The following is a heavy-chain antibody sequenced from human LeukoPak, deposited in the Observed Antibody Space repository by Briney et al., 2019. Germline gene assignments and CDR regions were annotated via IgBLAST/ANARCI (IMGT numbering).Heavy chain of an antibody. CDR1: GYTFTSYY. J-gene: IGHJ4*02. CDR3: ARARSNYDY. CDR2: INPSGGST. Sequence: ASVKVSCKASGYTFTSYYMHWVRQAPGQGLEWMGIINPSGGSTSYAQKFQGRVTMTRDTSISTAYMELSRLRSDDTAVYYCARARSNYDYWGQGTLVTVSS. V-gene: IGHV1-46*01. D-gene: IGHD4-11*01.